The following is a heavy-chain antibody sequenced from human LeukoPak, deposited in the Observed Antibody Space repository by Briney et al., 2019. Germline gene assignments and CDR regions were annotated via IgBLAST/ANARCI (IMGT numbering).Heavy chain of an antibody. CDR2: VSGSGVNT. D-gene: IGHD6-19*01. CDR1: GFIVSNYG. V-gene: IGHV3-23*01. CDR3: AKGHGGWPGNYFDD. Sequence: GGSLRLSCAASGFIVSNYGMNWVRQAPGKGREWVSAVSGSGVNTTYADSVGGRFSRSRNNTKNCMYLHIDCLPAADTAVYYCAKGHGGWPGNYFDDWGQGTLLSVSS. J-gene: IGHJ4*02.